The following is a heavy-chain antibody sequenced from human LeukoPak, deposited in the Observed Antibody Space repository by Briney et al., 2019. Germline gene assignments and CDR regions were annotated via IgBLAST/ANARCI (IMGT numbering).Heavy chain of an antibody. CDR3: ARDKYYYDSSGYYY. V-gene: IGHV3-11*04. CDR2: ISSSGSTI. Sequence: GGSLRLSCAASGFTFSDYYMSWIRQAPGKRLGWVSYISSSGSTIYYADSVKGRFTISRDNAKNSLYLQMNSLRAEDTAVYYCARDKYYYDSSGYYYWGQGTLVTVSS. D-gene: IGHD3-22*01. CDR1: GFTFSDYY. J-gene: IGHJ4*02.